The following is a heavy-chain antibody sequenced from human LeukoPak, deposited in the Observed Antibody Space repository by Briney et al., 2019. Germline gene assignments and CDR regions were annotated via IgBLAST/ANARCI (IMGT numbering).Heavy chain of an antibody. D-gene: IGHD6-19*01. Sequence: ASVKVSCRASGYTFTGYYMHWVRQAPGQGLEWMGWINPNSGGTNYAQKFQGRVTMTRDTSTSTVYMELSSLRSEDTAVYYCAREDLGVIAVAGTGIDYWGQGTLVTVSS. V-gene: IGHV1-2*02. CDR2: INPNSGGT. CDR1: GYTFTGYY. J-gene: IGHJ4*02. CDR3: AREDLGVIAVAGTGIDY.